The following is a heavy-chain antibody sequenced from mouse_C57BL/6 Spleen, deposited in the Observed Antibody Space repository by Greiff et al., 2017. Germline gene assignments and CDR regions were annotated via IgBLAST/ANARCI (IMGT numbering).Heavy chain of an antibody. CDR1: GYAFSSYW. CDR2: IYPGDGDT. V-gene: IGHV1-80*01. Sequence: QVQLQQSGAELVKPGASVKISCKASGYAFSSYWMNWVKQRPGKGLEWIGQIYPGDGDTNYNGKFKGKATLTADKSSSTAYMQLSSLTSEDCAVYFCARGDLPARGFADWGQGTLVTVSA. J-gene: IGHJ3*01. D-gene: IGHD2-1*01. CDR3: ARGDLPARGFAD.